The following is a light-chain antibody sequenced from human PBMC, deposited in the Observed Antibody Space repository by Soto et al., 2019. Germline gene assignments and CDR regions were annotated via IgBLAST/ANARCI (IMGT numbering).Light chain of an antibody. Sequence: EIVLKQSPGTLSLSPGERATLSCRASQSVSSSYLAWYQQKPGQAPRLLIYGASSRATGIPDRFSGSGSGTDFTLTISRLEPEDFAVYFCQQYGNSPPNTFGQGTK. CDR3: QQYGNSPPNT. J-gene: IGKJ2*01. CDR1: QSVSSSY. V-gene: IGKV3-20*01. CDR2: GAS.